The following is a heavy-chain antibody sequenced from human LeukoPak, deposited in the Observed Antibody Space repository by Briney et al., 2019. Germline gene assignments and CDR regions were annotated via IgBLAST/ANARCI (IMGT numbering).Heavy chain of an antibody. CDR2: VYYSGST. V-gene: IGHV4-39*01. CDR1: GASIRSNSYY. Sequence: PSETLSLTCSVSGASIRSNSYYWAWIRQPPGKGLEWIGTVYYSGSTYYNPSLKSRVTISVDTSNNQLSLKLTSVTAADTAVYYCARQFFWSGYSHAFDIWGQGTMVTVFS. CDR3: ARQFFWSGYSHAFDI. J-gene: IGHJ3*02. D-gene: IGHD3-3*01.